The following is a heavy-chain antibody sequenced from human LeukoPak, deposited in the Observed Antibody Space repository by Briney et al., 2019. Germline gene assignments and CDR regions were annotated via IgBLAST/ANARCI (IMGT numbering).Heavy chain of an antibody. CDR2: ISSSSSYI. Sequence: LXLSXAASGFTFSSYSMNWVRQAPGKGLEWVSSISSSSSYIYYADSVKGRFTISRDNAKNSLYLQMNSLRAEDTAVYYCAREGLAAAAYDYWGQGTLVTVSS. CDR1: GFTFSSYS. CDR3: AREGLAAAAYDY. J-gene: IGHJ4*02. V-gene: IGHV3-21*01. D-gene: IGHD6-25*01.